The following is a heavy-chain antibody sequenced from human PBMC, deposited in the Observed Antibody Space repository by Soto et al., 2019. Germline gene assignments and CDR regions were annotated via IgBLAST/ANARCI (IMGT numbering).Heavy chain of an antibody. CDR1: EFTFSNYA. CDR2: ISYGGGTT. Sequence: EVQLLESGGGLVQPGGSLRLSCAASEFTFSNYAISWVRQAPGKGLEWVSAISYGGGTTYDADSVKGRFTVSRENSKNTLYLQMNSLRAEDTAVYYCAKNPGYYYDSTGYHFDYWGQGTLVTVSS. D-gene: IGHD3-22*01. J-gene: IGHJ4*02. V-gene: IGHV3-23*01. CDR3: AKNPGYYYDSTGYHFDY.